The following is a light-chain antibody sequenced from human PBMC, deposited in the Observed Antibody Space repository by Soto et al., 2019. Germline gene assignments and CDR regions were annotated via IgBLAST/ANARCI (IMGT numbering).Light chain of an antibody. CDR1: QSVGSY. J-gene: IGKJ3*01. CDR3: QQRDRWPPIFT. V-gene: IGKV3-11*01. Sequence: EIVLTQSPAALSLSPGERATLSSRASQSVGSYLAWYQQKAGQSPRLLIYDTSKRASGIPARFSGSGSGTDFTLTISSLEPEDFAVYYCQQRDRWPPIFTFGPGTKVDI. CDR2: DTS.